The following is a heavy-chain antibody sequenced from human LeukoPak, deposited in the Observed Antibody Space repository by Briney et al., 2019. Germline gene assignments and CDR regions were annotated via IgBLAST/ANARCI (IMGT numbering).Heavy chain of an antibody. CDR2: MYYSSGNT. V-gene: IGHV4-39*07. J-gene: IGHJ5*02. CDR1: GGSISSSTYY. Sequence: SETLSLTCTVAGGSISSSTYYWGWIRQPPGKGLEWIGSMYYSSGNTYYNPSLKSRVTISVDTSKNQFSLKLSSVTAADTAVYYCARGRGEGRGIAMVRGVRAPSYNWFDPWGHGTQVTVSS. CDR3: ARGRGEGRGIAMVRGVRAPSYNWFDP. D-gene: IGHD3-10*01.